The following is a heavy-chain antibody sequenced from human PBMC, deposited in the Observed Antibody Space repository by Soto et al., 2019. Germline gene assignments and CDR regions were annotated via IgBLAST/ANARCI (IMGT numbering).Heavy chain of an antibody. CDR1: GYTFTSYA. J-gene: IGHJ6*02. Sequence: GASVKVSCKASGYTFTSYAXHWXXXXXXQRLEWMGWINAGNGNTKYSQKFQGRVTITRDTSASTAYMELSSLRSEDTAVYYCARIAVAGNGGYYYYGMDVWGQGTTVTVS. D-gene: IGHD6-19*01. CDR3: ARIAVAGNGGYYYYGMDV. CDR2: INAGNGNT. V-gene: IGHV1-3*01.